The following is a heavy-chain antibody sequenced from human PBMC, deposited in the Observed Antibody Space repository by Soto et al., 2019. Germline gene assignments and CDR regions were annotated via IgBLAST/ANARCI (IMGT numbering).Heavy chain of an antibody. J-gene: IGHJ6*02. CDR2: ISAYNGNT. CDR1: GYTFTSYG. V-gene: IGHV1-18*04. D-gene: IGHD6-19*01. CDR3: ARDGRGYSSGWYTFYQGGYYYYGMDV. Sequence: ASVKVSCKASGYTFTSYGISWVRQAPGQGLEWMGWISAYNGNTNYAQKLQGRVTMTTDTSTSTAYMELRSLRSDDTAVYYCARDGRGYSSGWYTFYQGGYYYYGMDVWGQGTTVTVSS.